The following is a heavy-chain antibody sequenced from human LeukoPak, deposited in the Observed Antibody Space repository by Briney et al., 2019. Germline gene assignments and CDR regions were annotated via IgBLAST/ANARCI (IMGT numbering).Heavy chain of an antibody. Sequence: GGSLRLSCAASGFTFSSYEMNWVRQAPGKGLEWVSYISSSGSTIYYADSVKGRFTISTDNAKNPLYLQMNSLRAEDTAVYYCARGGVRGVIITNPFDYWGQGTLVTVSS. CDR3: ARGGVRGVIITNPFDY. CDR1: GFTFSSYE. D-gene: IGHD3-10*01. CDR2: ISSSGSTI. J-gene: IGHJ4*02. V-gene: IGHV3-48*03.